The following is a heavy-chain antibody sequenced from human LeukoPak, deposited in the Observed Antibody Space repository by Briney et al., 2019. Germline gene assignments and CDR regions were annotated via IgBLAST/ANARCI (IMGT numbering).Heavy chain of an antibody. Sequence: ASVKVSCKASGYTFTGYYMHWVRQAPGQGLEWMGWINPNSGDTNYAQKFQGRVTMTRDTSISTAYMELSRLRSDDTAVYYCARDNQILTGSRYYYYMDVWGKGTTVTVSS. CDR1: GYTFTGYY. CDR2: INPNSGDT. CDR3: ARDNQILTGSRYYYYMDV. D-gene: IGHD3-9*01. V-gene: IGHV1-2*02. J-gene: IGHJ6*03.